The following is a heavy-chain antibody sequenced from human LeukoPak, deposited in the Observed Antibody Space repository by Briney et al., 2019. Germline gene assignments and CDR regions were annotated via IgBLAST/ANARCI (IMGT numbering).Heavy chain of an antibody. CDR1: GFTFSAYG. CDR2: IRYDGSNT. Sequence: GGSLRLSCAASGFTFSAYGMHWVRQAPGKGLKWVAFIRYDGSNTYYADSVKGRFTISRDNSKNTLSLQMNSLRAEDTAVYYCAKGMFSFGDYWGQGTLVAVSS. CDR3: AKGMFSFGDY. D-gene: IGHD3-10*02. J-gene: IGHJ4*02. V-gene: IGHV3-30*02.